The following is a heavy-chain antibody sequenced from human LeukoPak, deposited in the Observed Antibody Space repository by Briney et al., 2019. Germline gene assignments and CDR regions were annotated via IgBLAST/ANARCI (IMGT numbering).Heavy chain of an antibody. CDR2: IKQDGSEK. D-gene: IGHD6-13*01. Sequence: PGGSLRLSCAASGFLFSSYWMSWVRQAPGKGLAWVANIKQDGSEKYYVDSVKGRFTISRDNAKNSLYLQMNSLRGEDTAVYYCAREAAAGFDYWGQGTLVTVSS. J-gene: IGHJ4*02. CDR3: AREAAAGFDY. CDR1: GFLFSSYW. V-gene: IGHV3-7*01.